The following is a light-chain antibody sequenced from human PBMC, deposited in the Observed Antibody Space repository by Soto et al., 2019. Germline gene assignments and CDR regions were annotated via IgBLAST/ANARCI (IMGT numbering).Light chain of an antibody. V-gene: IGLV2-23*01. CDR2: EGS. J-gene: IGLJ1*01. CDR1: SSDVGSYNL. CDR3: CSYASSGTYV. Sequence: QSALTQPASVSGSPGQSITISCTGTSSDVGSYNLVSWYQQHPGKAPKLMIYEGSKRPSWISSRFSGSKSGNTASLTISGLQAEDEADFYCCSYASSGTYVFGTGTKLTVL.